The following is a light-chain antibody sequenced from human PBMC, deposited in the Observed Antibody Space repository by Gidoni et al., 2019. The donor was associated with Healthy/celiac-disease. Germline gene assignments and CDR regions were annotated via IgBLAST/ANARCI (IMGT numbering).Light chain of an antibody. CDR2: DAS. V-gene: IGKV3-11*01. CDR3: QQRSNWPPGFT. CDR1: QSVSSC. J-gene: IGKJ3*01. Sequence: IVLTQSPATLSLSPGERATLSCRASQSVSSCLAWYQQKPGQAPRLLIYDASNRATGIPARFSGSGSGTDFTLTISSLEPEDFAVYYCQQRSNWPPGFTFGPGTKVDIK.